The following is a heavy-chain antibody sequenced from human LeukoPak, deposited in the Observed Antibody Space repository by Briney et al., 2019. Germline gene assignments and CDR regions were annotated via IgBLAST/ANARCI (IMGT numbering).Heavy chain of an antibody. V-gene: IGHV4-59*01. CDR3: AKAMVRGVPSGNWFDP. Sequence: PSETLSLTCTVSGGSISSYYWSWIRQPPGKGLEWIGYIYYSGSTNYNPSLKSRVTISVDTSKNQFSLKLSSVTAADTAVYYCAKAMVRGVPSGNWFDPWGQGTLVTVSS. CDR1: GGSISSYY. D-gene: IGHD3-10*01. J-gene: IGHJ5*02. CDR2: IYYSGST.